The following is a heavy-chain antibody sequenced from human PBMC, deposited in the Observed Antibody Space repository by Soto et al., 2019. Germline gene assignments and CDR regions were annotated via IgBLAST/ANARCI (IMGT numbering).Heavy chain of an antibody. V-gene: IGHV2-26*01. CDR1: GFSLSKARMG. D-gene: IGHD1-26*01. Sequence: QVTLKESGPVLVKPTETLTLTCSVSGFSLSKARMGVSWIRQPPGKALEWLAHIFWNDERSYNTSLKNRLTISRDTSKSQVVLTMTNVDPVDTGTYFCARALREGLPIYYFDSWGQGTLVTVSS. CDR2: IFWNDER. CDR3: ARALREGLPIYYFDS. J-gene: IGHJ4*02.